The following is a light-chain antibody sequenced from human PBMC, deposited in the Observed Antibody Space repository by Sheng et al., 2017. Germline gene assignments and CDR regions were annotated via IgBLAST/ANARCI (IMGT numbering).Light chain of an antibody. V-gene: IGKV3-20*01. Sequence: EVVLTQSPGTLSLSPGERATLSCRASESVNRNYLAWYQQKPGQTPRLLIYGATSRATGIPDRFSGSGSGTDFTLSISRLEPEDFAVYYCQQYGSSLPWTFGQGTKVEIK. CDR2: GAT. CDR3: QQYGSSLPWT. J-gene: IGKJ1*01. CDR1: ESVNRNY.